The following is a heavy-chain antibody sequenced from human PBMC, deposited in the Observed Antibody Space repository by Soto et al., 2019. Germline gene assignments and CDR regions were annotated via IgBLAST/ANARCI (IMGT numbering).Heavy chain of an antibody. Sequence: PSETLSLTCAVSGGSISSGGDSWSWIRQPPGKGLEWIGYIYHSGSIYYNPSLKSRVTISVDRSKNQFSLKLSSVTAADTAVYYCARGGYYYDSSGYYDYWGQGTLVTVSS. CDR3: ARGGYYYDSSGYYDY. J-gene: IGHJ4*02. D-gene: IGHD3-22*01. CDR2: IYHSGSI. V-gene: IGHV4-30-2*01. CDR1: GGSISSGGDS.